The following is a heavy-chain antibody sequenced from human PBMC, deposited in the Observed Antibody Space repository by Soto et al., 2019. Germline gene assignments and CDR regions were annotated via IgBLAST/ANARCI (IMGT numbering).Heavy chain of an antibody. CDR1: GYTFTSYY. D-gene: IGHD3-9*01. Sequence: GASVKVSCKASGYTFTSYYMHWVRQAPGQGLEWMGIINPSGGYTTYAQRFLGRVTITRDTSASTAYMELSSLRSEDTAVYYCARRRYADWAFDYWGQGTLVTVSS. V-gene: IGHV1-46*01. J-gene: IGHJ4*02. CDR3: ARRRYADWAFDY. CDR2: INPSGGYT.